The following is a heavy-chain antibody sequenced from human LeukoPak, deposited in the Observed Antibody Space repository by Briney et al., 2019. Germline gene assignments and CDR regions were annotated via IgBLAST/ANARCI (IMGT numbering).Heavy chain of an antibody. J-gene: IGHJ4*02. CDR2: ISAYNGNT. D-gene: IGHD1-7*01. V-gene: IGHV1-18*01. CDR3: ARDDGNYPFDY. Sequence: GASVKVSCKASGYTFTSYGISWVRQAPGQGLEWMGWISAYNGNTNYAQKFQGRVTITADESTSTAYVELSSLRSEDTAVYYCARDDGNYPFDYWGQGTLVTVSS. CDR1: GYTFTSYG.